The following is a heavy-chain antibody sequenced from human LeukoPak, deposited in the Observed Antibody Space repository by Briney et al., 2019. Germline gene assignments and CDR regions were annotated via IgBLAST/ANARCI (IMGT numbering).Heavy chain of an antibody. Sequence: PGGSLRLSCAASGFTFSTYGMHWVRQAPGKGLEWVSVIYSGGSTYYADSVKGRFTISRDNSKNALYLQMNSLRAEDTAVYYCARRCSSTSCYPGAFDIWGQGTMVTVSS. CDR1: GFTFSTYG. V-gene: IGHV3-NL1*01. CDR3: ARRCSSTSCYPGAFDI. J-gene: IGHJ3*02. CDR2: IYSGGST. D-gene: IGHD2-2*01.